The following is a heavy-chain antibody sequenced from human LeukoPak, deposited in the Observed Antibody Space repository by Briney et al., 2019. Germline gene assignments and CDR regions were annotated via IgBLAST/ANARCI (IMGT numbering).Heavy chain of an antibody. CDR1: GYTFTNYY. D-gene: IGHD6-19*01. CDR2: INPSGGST. Sequence: ASVKVSCKASGYTFTNYYMHWVRQAPGQGLEWMGIINPSGGSTGYAQKFQGRVTMTTDTSTSTAFMEVRSLRSDDTAVYYCARDRGVGYSSGWYGTDLDYWGQGTLVTVSS. V-gene: IGHV1-46*01. CDR3: ARDRGVGYSSGWYGTDLDY. J-gene: IGHJ4*02.